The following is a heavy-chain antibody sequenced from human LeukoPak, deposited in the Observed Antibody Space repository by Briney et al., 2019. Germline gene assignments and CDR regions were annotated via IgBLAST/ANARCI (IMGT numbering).Heavy chain of an antibody. CDR1: GFIFSSYW. CDR3: GKGGSLFHY. V-gene: IGHV3-7*02. CDR2: IKQDGSEK. D-gene: IGHD1-26*01. J-gene: IGHJ4*02. Sequence: GGSLRLSCAASGFIFSSYWMSWVRQAPGKGLEWVANIKQDGSEKYYVDSVKGRFTISRGNAKNSLYLQMNSLRAEDTAVYYCGKGGSLFHYWGQGTLVTVSS.